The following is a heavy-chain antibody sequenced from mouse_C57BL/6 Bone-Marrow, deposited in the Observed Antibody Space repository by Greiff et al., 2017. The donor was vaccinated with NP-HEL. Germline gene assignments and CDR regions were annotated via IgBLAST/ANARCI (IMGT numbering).Heavy chain of an antibody. CDR1: GYSFTGYY. CDR3: ARNYYGKGSYAMDY. CDR2: INPSTGGT. J-gene: IGHJ4*01. D-gene: IGHD1-1*01. Sequence: VQLQQSGPELVKPGASVKISCKASGYSFTGYYMNWVKQSPEKSLEWIGEINPSTGGTTYNQKFKAKATLTVDKSSRPAYMQLKSLTSEDSAVYYCARNYYGKGSYAMDYWGQGTSVTVSS. V-gene: IGHV1-42*01.